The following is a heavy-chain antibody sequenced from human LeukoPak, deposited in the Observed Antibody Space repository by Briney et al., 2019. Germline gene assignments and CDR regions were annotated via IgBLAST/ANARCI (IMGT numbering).Heavy chain of an antibody. CDR2: IIPIFGTA. CDR3: ARENELRGNAFDI. J-gene: IGHJ3*02. V-gene: IGHV1-69*06. CDR1: GYTFTGYY. D-gene: IGHD4-23*01. Sequence: ASVKVSCKASGYTFTGYYMHWVRQAPGQGLEWMGGIIPIFGTANYAQKFQGRVTITADKSTSTAYMELSSLRSEDTAVYYCARENELRGNAFDIWGQGTMVTVSS.